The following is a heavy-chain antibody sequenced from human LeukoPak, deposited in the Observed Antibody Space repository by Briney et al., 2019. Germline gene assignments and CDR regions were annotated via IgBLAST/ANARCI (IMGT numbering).Heavy chain of an antibody. Sequence: ASVKVSCKASDYSFTSYGISWVRQAPGQGLEWMGWISAYDGKTKHAQKFQGRVTMTTDTSTSTAYMELRSLRSDDTAVYYCARNLWFGESSDAFDMWGQGTMVTVSS. CDR1: DYSFTSYG. J-gene: IGHJ3*02. CDR3: ARNLWFGESSDAFDM. V-gene: IGHV1-18*01. D-gene: IGHD3-10*01. CDR2: ISAYDGKT.